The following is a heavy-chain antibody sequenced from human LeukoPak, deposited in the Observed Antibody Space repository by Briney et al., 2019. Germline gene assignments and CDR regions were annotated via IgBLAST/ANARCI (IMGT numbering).Heavy chain of an antibody. V-gene: IGHV4-39*01. Sequence: SETLSLTCTVSGGSISSSSYYWGWIRQPPGKGLEWIGRIYYSGSTYYNPSLNSRVTISVDTSKNQFSLKLSSVTAADTAVYYCARHPGYSGYPRRGYNWFDPWGQGTLVTVSS. CDR2: IYYSGST. D-gene: IGHD5-12*01. CDR1: GGSISSSSYY. CDR3: ARHPGYSGYPRRGYNWFDP. J-gene: IGHJ5*02.